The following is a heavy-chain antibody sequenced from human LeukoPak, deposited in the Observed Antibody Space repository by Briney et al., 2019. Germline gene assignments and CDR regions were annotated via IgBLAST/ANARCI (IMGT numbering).Heavy chain of an antibody. CDR1: GGSISSYY. V-gene: IGHV4-59*12. D-gene: IGHD6-13*01. J-gene: IGHJ5*02. CDR3: ARDRNSWYYNWFDP. CDR2: IYYSGST. Sequence: SETLSLTCTVSGGSISSYYWSWNRQPPGKGLEWIGYIYYSGSTNYNPSLKSRVTISEDTSKNQFSLKLSSMTTADTAVYYCARDRNSWYYNWFDPWGQGTLVTVSS.